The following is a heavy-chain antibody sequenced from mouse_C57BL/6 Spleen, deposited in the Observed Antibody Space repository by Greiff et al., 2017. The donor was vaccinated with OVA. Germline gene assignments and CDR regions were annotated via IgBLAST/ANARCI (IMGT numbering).Heavy chain of an antibody. D-gene: IGHD1-1*01. CDR1: GFNIKDYY. CDR3: TTGDYYGSSWRFAD. Sequence: VQLQQSGAELVRPGASVKLSCTASGFNIKDYYMHWVKQRPEQGLEWIGRIDPEDGDTEYAPKFQGKATMTADTSSTTAYLQLSSLTSEDTAVDYCTTGDYYGSSWRFADWGQGTLVTVSA. V-gene: IGHV14-1*01. CDR2: IDPEDGDT. J-gene: IGHJ3*01.